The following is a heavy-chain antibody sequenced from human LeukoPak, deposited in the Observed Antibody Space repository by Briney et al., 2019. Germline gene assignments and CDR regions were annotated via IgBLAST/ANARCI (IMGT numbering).Heavy chain of an antibody. D-gene: IGHD6-13*01. CDR1: GFTFSSYG. J-gene: IGHJ6*02. Sequence: PGGSLRLSCAASGFTFSSYGMHWVRQAPGKGLEWVAVISYDGSNKYYADSVKGRFTISRDNSKNTLYLQMNSLRAEDTAVYYCAKDAGYSSSWYWMVGPNHYYYGMDVWGQGTTVTVSS. CDR2: ISYDGSNK. CDR3: AKDAGYSSSWYWMVGPNHYYYGMDV. V-gene: IGHV3-30*18.